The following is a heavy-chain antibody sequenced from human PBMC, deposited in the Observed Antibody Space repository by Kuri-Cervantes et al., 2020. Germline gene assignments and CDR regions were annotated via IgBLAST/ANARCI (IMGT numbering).Heavy chain of an antibody. CDR2: MNPNSGNT. J-gene: IGHJ4*02. CDR1: GYTFTSYD. CDR3: AGLKDCSSTSCYPNNFDY. Sequence: ASVKVSCKASGYTFTSYDINWVRQATGQGLEWMGWMNPNSGNTGYAQKFQGRVTMTRNTSISTAYMELSSLRSEDTAVYYCAGLKDCSSTSCYPNNFDYWGQGTLVTVSS. V-gene: IGHV1-8*01. D-gene: IGHD2-2*01.